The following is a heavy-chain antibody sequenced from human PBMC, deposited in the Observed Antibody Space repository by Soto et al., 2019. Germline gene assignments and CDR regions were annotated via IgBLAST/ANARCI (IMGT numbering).Heavy chain of an antibody. D-gene: IGHD2-2*02. CDR2: ISGSGGST. J-gene: IGHJ6*03. CDR1: GFTFSSYA. Sequence: PGGSLRLSCAASGFTFSSYAMSWVRQAPGKGLEWVSAISGSGGSTYYADSVKGRFTISRDNSKNTLYLQMNSLRAEDTAVYYCANPCYIQCYYYYMDVWGKGTTVTVSS. V-gene: IGHV3-23*01. CDR3: ANPCYIQCYYYYMDV.